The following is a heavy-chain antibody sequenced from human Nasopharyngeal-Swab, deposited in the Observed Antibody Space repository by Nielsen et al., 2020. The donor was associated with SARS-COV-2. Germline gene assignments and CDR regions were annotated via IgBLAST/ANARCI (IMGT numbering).Heavy chain of an antibody. V-gene: IGHV3-48*04. CDR3: VRVRAYYGSGSYDY. Sequence: GGSLRLSCAASGFTFRTQSMNWVRQAPGKGLEWISYINGSSSPIYYADSVKGRFTISRDNAENSLYLQMNSLRAEDTAVYYCVRVRAYYGSGSYDYWGQGTLVTVSS. CDR2: INGSSSPI. J-gene: IGHJ4*02. D-gene: IGHD3-10*01. CDR1: GFTFRTQS.